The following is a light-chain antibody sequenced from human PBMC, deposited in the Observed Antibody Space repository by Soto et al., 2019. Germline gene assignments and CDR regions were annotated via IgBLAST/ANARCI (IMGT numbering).Light chain of an antibody. CDR3: QQYGSSPQA. Sequence: VLTQSPGTLSLSPGERATLSCRASQSVSSSYLAWYQQKPGQAPRLLIYGASSRATGIPDRFSGSGSGTDFTLTISRLEPEDFAVYYCQQYGSSPQAFGQGTKVDIK. J-gene: IGKJ1*01. V-gene: IGKV3-20*01. CDR1: QSVSSSY. CDR2: GAS.